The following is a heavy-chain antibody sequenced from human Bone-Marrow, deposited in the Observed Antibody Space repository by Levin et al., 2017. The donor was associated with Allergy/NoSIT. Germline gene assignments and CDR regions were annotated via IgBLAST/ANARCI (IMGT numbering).Heavy chain of an antibody. D-gene: IGHD3-9*01. J-gene: IGHJ4*02. V-gene: IGHV4-59*01. Sequence: SETLSLTCTVSGGSISFYYWSWIRQPPGKGLDWIGYIYYTGVTKYKPSLRSRVTISVDTSKNQFSLKLSSVTAADPAVYYCARGANYDTLTGYYNEFDNWGQGTLVTVSS. CDR2: IYYTGVT. CDR3: ARGANYDTLTGYYNEFDN. CDR1: GGSISFYY.